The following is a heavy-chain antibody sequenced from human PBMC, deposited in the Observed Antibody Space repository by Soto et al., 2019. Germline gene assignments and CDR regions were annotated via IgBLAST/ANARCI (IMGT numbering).Heavy chain of an antibody. D-gene: IGHD6-25*01. J-gene: IGHJ5*02. V-gene: IGHV1-69*13. CDR2: IIPICGTA. CDR3: ARGRSSGGSWFDP. CDR1: GGTFSSYA. Sequence: ASVKVSCKASGGTFSSYAISWVRQAPGQGLEWMGGIIPICGTANYAQKFQGRVTITADESTSTAYMELSSLRSEDTAVYYCARGRSSGGSWFDPWGQGTLVTVSS.